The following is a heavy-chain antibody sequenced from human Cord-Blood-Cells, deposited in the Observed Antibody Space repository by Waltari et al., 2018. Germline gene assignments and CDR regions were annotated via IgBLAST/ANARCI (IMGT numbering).Heavy chain of an antibody. J-gene: IGHJ6*02. D-gene: IGHD6-6*01. CDR2: INPSGGST. Sequence: QVQLVQSGAEVKKPGASVKVSCKASGYTFPSYYMHWVRQAPGQGLEWMGIINPSGGSTSYAQKFQGRVTMTRDTSTSTVYMELSSLRSEDTAVYYCAREYSSSSGYYGMDVWGQGTTVTVSS. CDR3: AREYSSSSGYYGMDV. CDR1: GYTFPSYY. V-gene: IGHV1-46*01.